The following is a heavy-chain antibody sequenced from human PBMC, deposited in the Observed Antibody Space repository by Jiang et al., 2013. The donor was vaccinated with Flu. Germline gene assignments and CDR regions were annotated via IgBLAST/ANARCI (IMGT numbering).Heavy chain of an antibody. D-gene: IGHD6-13*01. Sequence: LEWVAVISYDGSNKYYADSVKGRFTISRDNSKNTLYLQMNSLRAEDTAVYYCARDHSSWNPYYFDYWGQGTLVTVSS. CDR3: ARDHSSWNPYYFDY. J-gene: IGHJ4*02. V-gene: IGHV3-30*04. CDR2: ISYDGSNK.